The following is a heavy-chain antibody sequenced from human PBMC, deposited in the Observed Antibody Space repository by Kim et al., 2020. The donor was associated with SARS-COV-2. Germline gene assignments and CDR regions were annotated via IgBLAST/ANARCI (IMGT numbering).Heavy chain of an antibody. Sequence: SETLSLTCAVYGGSFSGYYWSWIRQPPGKGLEWIGEINHSGSTNYNPSLKSRVTISVDTSKNQFSLKLSSVTAADTAVYYCARGGGGELPRNWFDPWGQGTLVTVSS. CDR2: INHSGST. J-gene: IGHJ5*02. CDR3: ARGGGGELPRNWFDP. V-gene: IGHV4-34*01. CDR1: GGSFSGYY. D-gene: IGHD1-26*01.